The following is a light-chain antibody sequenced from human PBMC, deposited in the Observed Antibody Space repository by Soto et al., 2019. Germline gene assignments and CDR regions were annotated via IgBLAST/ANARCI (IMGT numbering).Light chain of an antibody. V-gene: IGKV1-39*01. CDR2: GAS. Sequence: DIQMTQSPSSLSASVGDRVTITCRASQTISHYLNWYQQKPGKAPKLLIYGASNLQSGVPSRFSGSGSGTDFTLSISSLQPEDFATYYCEQSYSTRWTFGQGTKVEIK. CDR3: EQSYSTRWT. CDR1: QTISHY. J-gene: IGKJ1*01.